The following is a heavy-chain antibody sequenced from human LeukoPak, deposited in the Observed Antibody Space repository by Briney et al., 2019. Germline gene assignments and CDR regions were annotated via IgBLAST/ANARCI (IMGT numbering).Heavy chain of an antibody. CDR1: GGSISSSSYY. CDR3: ARVGGGYRKVVVPAANYYFDY. CDR2: IYYSGST. Sequence: PSETLSLTCTVSGGSISSSSYYWGWIRQPPGKGLEWIGSIYYSGSTYYNPSLKSRVTISVDTSKNQFSLKLSSVTAADTAVYYCARVGGGYRKVVVPAANYYFDYWGQGTLVTVSS. V-gene: IGHV4-39*01. J-gene: IGHJ4*02. D-gene: IGHD2-2*01.